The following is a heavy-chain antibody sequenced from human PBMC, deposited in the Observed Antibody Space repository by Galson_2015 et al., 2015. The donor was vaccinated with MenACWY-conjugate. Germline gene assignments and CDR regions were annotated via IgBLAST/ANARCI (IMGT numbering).Heavy chain of an antibody. Sequence: SLRLSCAASGFTFSNYDMHWVREERGKGLEWVSGISTGGDTYCSGSVKGRFTISRENAKNSLYLQMDSLRPGDTAIYYCVRGFLSRDKWNGLGLDVWGKGTTVIVSS. D-gene: IGHD1-20*01. CDR2: ISTGGDT. V-gene: IGHV3-13*01. CDR3: VRGFLSRDKWNGLGLDV. J-gene: IGHJ6*04. CDR1: GFTFSNYD.